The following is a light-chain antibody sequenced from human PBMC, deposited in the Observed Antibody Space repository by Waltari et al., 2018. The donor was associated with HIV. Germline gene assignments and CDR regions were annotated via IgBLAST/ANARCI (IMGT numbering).Light chain of an antibody. CDR3: MQTIQPPYT. V-gene: IGKV2D-29*01. Sequence: DVVMTQTPLSLSVIPGQPASISCKSSQSLLHSDGKTYLYWYLQKSGQPPQLLIYEVSNRCSGVPARFSGSGSGADFTLKISRVELEDVGVYYCMQTIQPPYTFGQGTNLEIK. CDR2: EVS. CDR1: QSLLHSDGKTY. J-gene: IGKJ2*01.